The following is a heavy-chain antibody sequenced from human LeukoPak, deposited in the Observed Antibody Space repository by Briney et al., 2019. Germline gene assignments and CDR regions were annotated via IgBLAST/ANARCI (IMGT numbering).Heavy chain of an antibody. D-gene: IGHD2-15*01. Sequence: ASVKVSCTASGYTLTGCYMHWVRQAPGQGLKWMGWINPNSGGTNYAQKFQGRVTMTRDTSISTAYMELSRLRSDDTAVYYCARATGYCSGGSCYSWYYFDYWGQGTLVTVSS. V-gene: IGHV1-2*02. J-gene: IGHJ4*02. CDR3: ARATGYCSGGSCYSWYYFDY. CDR1: GYTLTGCY. CDR2: INPNSGGT.